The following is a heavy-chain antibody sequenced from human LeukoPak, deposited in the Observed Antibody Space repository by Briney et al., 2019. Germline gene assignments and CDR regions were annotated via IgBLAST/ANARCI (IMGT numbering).Heavy chain of an antibody. CDR2: LHPNNGAT. D-gene: IGHD3-10*01. CDR1: GYTFTGSGWY. J-gene: IGHJ4*02. V-gene: IGHV1-2*02. CDR3: ARDGPAQMVDFDY. Sequence: GDSVKVSCKASGYTFTGSGWYLYWLRQAPGQGLECVGWLHPNNGATGYAQKFQGRVAMTTDTSISTAYMELSRLRPDGTAIYYCARDGPAQMVDFDYWGQGTLVTVSS.